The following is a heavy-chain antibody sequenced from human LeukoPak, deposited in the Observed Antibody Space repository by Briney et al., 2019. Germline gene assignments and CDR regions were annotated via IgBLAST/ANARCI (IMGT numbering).Heavy chain of an antibody. D-gene: IGHD6-19*01. CDR3: ARYATVAAHRDFDY. Sequence: GRSLRLSCAASGFTFSSYGMHWVRQAPGKGLEWVAVISYDGSNKYYADSVKGRFTISRDNAKNSLYLQMNSLRAEDTAVYYCARYATVAAHRDFDYWGQGTLVTVSS. V-gene: IGHV3-30*03. CDR2: ISYDGSNK. J-gene: IGHJ4*02. CDR1: GFTFSSYG.